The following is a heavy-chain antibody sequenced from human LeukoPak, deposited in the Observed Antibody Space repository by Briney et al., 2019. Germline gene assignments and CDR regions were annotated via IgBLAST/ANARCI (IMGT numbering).Heavy chain of an antibody. CDR1: GYSISSGYY. CDR2: IYHSGST. J-gene: IGHJ4*02. CDR3: ARHRRFLEWSLDY. D-gene: IGHD3-3*01. V-gene: IGHV4-38-2*01. Sequence: PSETLSLTCAVSGYSISSGYYWGWIRQPPGKGLEWIGGIYHSGSTYYNPSLKSRVTISVDTSKSQFSLKLSSVTAADTAVYYCARHRRFLEWSLDYWGQGTLVTVSS.